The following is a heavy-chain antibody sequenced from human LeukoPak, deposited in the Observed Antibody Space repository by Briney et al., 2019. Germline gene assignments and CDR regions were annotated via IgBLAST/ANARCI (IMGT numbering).Heavy chain of an antibody. CDR2: ISYDGSNK. CDR3: ARGGIMITFGGVIVISGGVGYFDY. J-gene: IGHJ4*02. CDR1: GFTFSSYA. V-gene: IGHV3-30*04. D-gene: IGHD3-16*02. Sequence: GGSLRLSCAASGFTFSSYAMHWVRQAPGKGLEWVAVISYDGSNKYYADSVKGRFTISRDNSKNTLYLQMNSLRAEDTAVYYCARGGIMITFGGVIVISGGVGYFDYWGQGTLVTVSS.